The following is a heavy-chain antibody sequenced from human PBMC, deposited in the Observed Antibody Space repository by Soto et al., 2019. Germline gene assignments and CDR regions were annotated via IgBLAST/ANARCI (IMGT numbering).Heavy chain of an antibody. V-gene: IGHV3-33*01. Sequence: GGSLRLSCAASGFTFSSYGMHWVRQAPGKGLEWVAVIWYDGSNKYYADSVKGRFTISRDNSKNTLYLQMNSLRAEDTAVYYCAVVVAAKKAFDYWGQGTLVTVSS. CDR3: AVVVAAKKAFDY. J-gene: IGHJ4*02. CDR2: IWYDGSNK. CDR1: GFTFSSYG. D-gene: IGHD2-15*01.